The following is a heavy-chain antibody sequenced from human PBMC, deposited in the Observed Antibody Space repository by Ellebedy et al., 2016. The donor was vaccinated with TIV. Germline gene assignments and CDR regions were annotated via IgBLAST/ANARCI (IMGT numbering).Heavy chain of an antibody. V-gene: IGHV1-69*13. CDR1: GGTSSSYA. J-gene: IGHJ4*02. CDR2: IIPIFGTA. D-gene: IGHD1-7*01. CDR3: ARDRDNWNYVD. Sequence: SVKVSXXASGGTSSSYAISWVRQAPGQGLEWMGGIIPIFGTANYAQKFQGRVTITADESTSTAYMELSSLRSEDTAVYYCARDRDNWNYVDWGQGTLVPSPQ.